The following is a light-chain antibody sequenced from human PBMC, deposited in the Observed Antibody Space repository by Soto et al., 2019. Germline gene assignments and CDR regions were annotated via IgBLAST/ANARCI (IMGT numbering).Light chain of an antibody. J-gene: IGKJ1*01. CDR2: GAS. V-gene: IGKV3-20*01. CDR1: QSVCSRC. CDR3: QHYGTTPWT. Sequence: ETVLTQSPGTLSLSPGERVTLSCRASQSVCSRCLAWYQQKPGQSPRLLIYGASSRATGMPARFSGSGSGTDFTLTISRLEPEDFAVYYCQHYGTTPWTFGQGTKVGIK.